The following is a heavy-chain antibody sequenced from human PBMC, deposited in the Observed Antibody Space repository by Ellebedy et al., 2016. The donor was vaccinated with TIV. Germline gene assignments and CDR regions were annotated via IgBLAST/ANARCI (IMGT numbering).Heavy chain of an antibody. V-gene: IGHV5-51*01. CDR2: IYPGDSDT. J-gene: IGHJ4*02. Sequence: GGSLRLSCKGSGYSFTSYWIGWVRQMPGKGLEWMGIIYPGDSDTRYSPSFQGQVTISADKSISTAYLQWSSLKASDTAMYYCARHGRSKAFDYWGQGTLVTVSS. CDR1: GYSFTSYW. CDR3: ARHGRSKAFDY.